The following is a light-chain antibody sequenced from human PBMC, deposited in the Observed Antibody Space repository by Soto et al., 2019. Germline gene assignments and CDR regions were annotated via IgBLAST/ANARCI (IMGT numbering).Light chain of an antibody. CDR1: QSVHNF. Sequence: EVLLTQSPATLSLSPGDRAALSCKASQSVHNFLAWYQQKPGQAPRLLIYGASNRAAGIPDRFSRSGSGTDFTLTINSLEHEDFAVHYCQQRSNWHPITFGQGTRLEIK. V-gene: IGKV3D-11*02. J-gene: IGKJ5*01. CDR3: QQRSNWHPIT. CDR2: GAS.